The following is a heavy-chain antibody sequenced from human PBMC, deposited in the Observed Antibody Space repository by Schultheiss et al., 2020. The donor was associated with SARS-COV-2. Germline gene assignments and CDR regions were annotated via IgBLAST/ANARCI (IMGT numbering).Heavy chain of an antibody. CDR2: ISYDGSNK. Sequence: GESLKISCAASGFTFSSYAMHWVRQAPGKGLEWVAVISYDGSNKYYADSVKGRFTISRDNSKNTLYLQVNNLRAEDTAVYYCVKREGATHGSGWFASWGQGTLVTVSS. D-gene: IGHD1-26*01. J-gene: IGHJ5*01. V-gene: IGHV3-30-3*02. CDR3: VKREGATHGSGWFAS. CDR1: GFTFSSYA.